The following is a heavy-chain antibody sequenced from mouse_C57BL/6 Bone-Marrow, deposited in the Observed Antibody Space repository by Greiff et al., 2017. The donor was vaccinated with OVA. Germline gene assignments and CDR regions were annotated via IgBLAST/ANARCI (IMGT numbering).Heavy chain of an antibody. CDR3: AIDSSGYGYFDV. Sequence: VQLQQPGAELVMPGASVKLSCKASGYTFTSYWMHWVKQRPGQGLEWIGEIDPSDSYTNYNQKFKGKSTLTEDKSSSTAYMQLSSLTSEDSAVYYCAIDSSGYGYFDVWGTGTTVTVSS. D-gene: IGHD3-2*02. CDR1: GYTFTSYW. CDR2: IDPSDSYT. J-gene: IGHJ1*03. V-gene: IGHV1-69*01.